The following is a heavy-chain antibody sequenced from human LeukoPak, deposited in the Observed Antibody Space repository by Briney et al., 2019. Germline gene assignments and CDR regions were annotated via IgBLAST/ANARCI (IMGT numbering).Heavy chain of an antibody. Sequence: SGPTLVYPTQTLTLTCTFSGFSLSTSGMCVSWIRQPPEKALEWLARIDWDDDKFYSTSLKTRLTISKDTSKNQVVLTMTNVDPVDTATYYCARMYYDSGSRRFDYWGQGTLVTVSA. J-gene: IGHJ4*02. D-gene: IGHD3-10*01. CDR2: IDWDDDK. CDR1: GFSLSTSGMC. CDR3: ARMYYDSGSRRFDY. V-gene: IGHV2-70*17.